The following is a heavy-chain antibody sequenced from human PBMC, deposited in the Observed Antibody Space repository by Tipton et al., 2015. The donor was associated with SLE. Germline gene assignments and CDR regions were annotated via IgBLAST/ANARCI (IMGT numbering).Heavy chain of an antibody. Sequence: TLSLTCTVSGGSISSYYWSWIRQPAGKGLEWIGRIYTSGSTNYNPSLKSRVTMSVDTSKNQFSLKLSSVTAADTAVYYCASLRVAATPGSYYYGMDVWGQGTTVTVSS. CDR3: ASLRVAATPGSYYYGMDV. J-gene: IGHJ6*02. CDR1: GGSISSYY. CDR2: IYTSGST. D-gene: IGHD2-15*01. V-gene: IGHV4-4*07.